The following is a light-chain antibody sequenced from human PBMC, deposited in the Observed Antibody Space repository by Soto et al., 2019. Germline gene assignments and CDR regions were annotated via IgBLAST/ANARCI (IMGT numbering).Light chain of an antibody. Sequence: SALTKHASVSGSPGQSINISFTGSSSDVGSYNLVSWYQQYPGKAPKLMIYEGSKRPSGVSNRFSGSKSGNTASLTISGLQAEDEADYHCCSYAGSHTVVFGGGTKVTVL. J-gene: IGLJ2*01. CDR2: EGS. CDR3: CSYAGSHTVV. V-gene: IGLV2-23*01. CDR1: SSDVGSYNL.